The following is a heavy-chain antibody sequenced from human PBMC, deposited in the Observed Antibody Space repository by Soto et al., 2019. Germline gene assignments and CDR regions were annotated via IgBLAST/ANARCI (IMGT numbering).Heavy chain of an antibody. CDR3: ARDIESVTAKHFFYYYPMDV. Sequence: ASVKVSCKASGFTFSNYGLNWVRQAPGQGLEWMGWVSANNGHTNYAQNLQGRVSMTTDTSTSTAYMELRGLTFDDTAVYYCARDIESVTAKHFFYYYPMDVWGQGTTVTVSS. CDR1: GFTFSNYG. J-gene: IGHJ6*02. CDR2: VSANNGHT. D-gene: IGHD4-4*01. V-gene: IGHV1-18*01.